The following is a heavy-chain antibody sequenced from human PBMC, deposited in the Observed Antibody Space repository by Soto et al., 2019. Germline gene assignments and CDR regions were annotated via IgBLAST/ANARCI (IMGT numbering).Heavy chain of an antibody. V-gene: IGHV4-31*03. CDR3: AGNPTV. D-gene: IGHD4-17*01. CDR1: GGSISSGGYY. J-gene: IGHJ4*02. Sequence: QVQLQEPGPGLVKPSQTLSLTCTVSGGSISSGGYYWSWIRQHPGKGLEWIGYIYDSGRTSYSPSLTSRAIISVDTSKSQYALKLSSVTAADTAVYCCAGNPTVWGQGTLVTVSS. CDR2: IYDSGRT.